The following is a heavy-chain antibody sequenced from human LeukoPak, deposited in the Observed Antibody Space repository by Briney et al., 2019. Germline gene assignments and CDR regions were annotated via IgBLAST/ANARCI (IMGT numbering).Heavy chain of an antibody. CDR2: ISAYNGST. V-gene: IGHV1-18*01. CDR1: GYTFTSYG. J-gene: IGHJ5*02. Sequence: ASVKVSCKASGYTFTSYGISWVRQAPGQGLEWMGWISAYNGSTNYAQKLQGRVTMTTDTSTSTAYMELRSLRSDDTAVYYCAREAGTYYYGWFDPWGQGTLVTVSS. D-gene: IGHD3-10*01. CDR3: AREAGTYYYGWFDP.